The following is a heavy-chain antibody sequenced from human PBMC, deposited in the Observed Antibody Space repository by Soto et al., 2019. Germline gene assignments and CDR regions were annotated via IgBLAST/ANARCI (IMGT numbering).Heavy chain of an antibody. CDR1: GFTFSTYA. V-gene: IGHV3-23*01. J-gene: IGHJ4*02. CDR2: ISGSGDST. D-gene: IGHD6-19*01. Sequence: EVLLLESGGGLVQPGGSLRLSCAASGFTFSTYAMNWVRQAPGKGLEWVSGISGSGDSTYYADSVKGRFTVSRDNSNNTLYLQMNRLRAEDTAVFYCAKERSSGWSFDYWGQGTLVTVSS. CDR3: AKERSSGWSFDY.